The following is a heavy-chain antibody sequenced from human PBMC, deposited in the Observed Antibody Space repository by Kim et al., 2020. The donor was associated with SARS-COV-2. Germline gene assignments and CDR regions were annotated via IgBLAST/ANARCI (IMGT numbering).Heavy chain of an antibody. Sequence: ADSVKGRFTISRDNAKNSLYLQMNSLRDEDTAVYYCARDGGRNDYGDYDYWGQGTLVTVSS. V-gene: IGHV3-48*02. D-gene: IGHD4-17*01. J-gene: IGHJ4*02. CDR3: ARDGGRNDYGDYDY.